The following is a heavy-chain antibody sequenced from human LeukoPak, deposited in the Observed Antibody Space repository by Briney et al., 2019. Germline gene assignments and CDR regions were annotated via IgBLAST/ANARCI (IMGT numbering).Heavy chain of an antibody. Sequence: GGSLRLSCAASGFTFSDYYMTWIRQAPGKGLEWVAFIRYDGSNKYYADSVKGRFTISRDNARNSLYLQMNSLRADDTAVYYRARLLEPATGYYMDVWGKGTTVTISS. CDR2: IRYDGSNK. CDR3: ARLLEPATGYYMDV. CDR1: GFTFSDYY. V-gene: IGHV3-30*02. J-gene: IGHJ6*03. D-gene: IGHD2-15*01.